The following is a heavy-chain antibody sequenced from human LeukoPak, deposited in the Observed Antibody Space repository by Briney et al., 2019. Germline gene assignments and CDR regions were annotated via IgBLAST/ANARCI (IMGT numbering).Heavy chain of an antibody. CDR3: TTGPDYYASGSYYIMTQTRYYYYGMDV. CDR1: GFTFSSAW. V-gene: IGHV3-15*01. D-gene: IGHD3-10*01. Sequence: EPGGSLRLSCAASGFTFSSAWMSWVRQAPGKGLEWVGRIRGKTDGGATDYAAPVKGRFTISRDDSKTTMYLQMNSLKTEDTAVYYCTTGPDYYASGSYYIMTQTRYYYYGMDVWGQGTTVTVSS. J-gene: IGHJ6*02. CDR2: IRGKTDGGAT.